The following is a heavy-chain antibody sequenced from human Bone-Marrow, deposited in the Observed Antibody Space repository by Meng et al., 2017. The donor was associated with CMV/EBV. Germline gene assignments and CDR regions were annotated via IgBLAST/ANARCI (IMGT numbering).Heavy chain of an antibody. V-gene: IGHV1-2*02. CDR1: GYTFTGYY. J-gene: IGHJ4*02. CDR2: INPSSGGT. CDR3: AIRGGYDGGPPFDY. Sequence: ASVQVSCKASGYTFTGYYMHWVRQAPGQGLEWMGWINPSSGGTNYAQKFQGRVTMTRDTSISTAYMELSRLRSDDTAVYYCAIRGGYDGGPPFDYWGQGTLATVSS. D-gene: IGHD5-12*01.